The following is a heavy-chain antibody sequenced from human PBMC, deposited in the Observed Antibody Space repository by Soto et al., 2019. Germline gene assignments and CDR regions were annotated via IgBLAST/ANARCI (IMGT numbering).Heavy chain of an antibody. D-gene: IGHD6-25*01. CDR2: IIPIFGAA. CDR3: ARDLGITTAGPRPYDY. J-gene: IGHJ4*02. V-gene: IGHV1-69*13. CDR1: GDTFNSYA. Sequence: ASVKVSCKASGDTFNSYAVNWVRQAPGQGLEWMGGIIPIFGAANYAQKFQGRVTITADESTSTVYMELRSLRSDDTAVFYCARDLGITTAGPRPYDYWGQGTLVTVSS.